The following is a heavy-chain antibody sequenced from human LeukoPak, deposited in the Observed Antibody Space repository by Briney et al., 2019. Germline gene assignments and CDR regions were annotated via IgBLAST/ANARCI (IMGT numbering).Heavy chain of an antibody. CDR2: IYYSGST. CDR3: ARDLAAAGWFDY. J-gene: IGHJ4*02. D-gene: IGHD6-13*01. Sequence: PSQTLSLTCTVSGGSISSGGYYWSWIRQPPGKGLEWIGYIYYSGSTYYNPSLKSRVTISVDTSKNQFSLKLSSVTAADTAVYYCARDLAAAGWFDYWGQGTLVTVSS. V-gene: IGHV4-30-4*01. CDR1: GGSISSGGYY.